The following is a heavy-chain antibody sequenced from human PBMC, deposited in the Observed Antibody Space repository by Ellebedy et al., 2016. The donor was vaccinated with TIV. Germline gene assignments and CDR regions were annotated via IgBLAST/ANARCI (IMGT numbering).Heavy chain of an antibody. Sequence: SETLSLTCTVSGGSISSYYWSWIRQPAGKGLEWIGRIYTSGSTNYNPSLKSRVTMSVDTSKNQFSLKLSSVTAADTAVYYCARGLVGATEGWFDPWGQGTLVTVST. J-gene: IGHJ5*02. D-gene: IGHD1-26*01. CDR3: ARGLVGATEGWFDP. CDR2: IYTSGST. V-gene: IGHV4-4*07. CDR1: GGSISSYY.